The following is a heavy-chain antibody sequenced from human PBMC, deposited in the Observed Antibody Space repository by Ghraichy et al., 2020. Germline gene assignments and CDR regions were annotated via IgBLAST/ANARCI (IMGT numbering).Heavy chain of an antibody. CDR3: ARALFYYGSGSYWYFDL. J-gene: IGHJ2*01. V-gene: IGHV3-13*01. Sequence: GGSLRLSCAASGFTFSRYDMHWVRQATGKGLELVSTIGTAGDTYYPDSVKGRFTISRENVKNSSFLQMNSLRAGDTAVYYCARALFYYGSGSYWYFDLWGRGTLVTVSS. CDR1: GFTFSRYD. CDR2: IGTAGDT. D-gene: IGHD3-10*01.